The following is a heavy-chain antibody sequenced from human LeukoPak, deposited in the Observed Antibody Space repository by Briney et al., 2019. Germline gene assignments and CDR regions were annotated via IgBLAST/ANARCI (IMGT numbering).Heavy chain of an antibody. Sequence: SETLSLTCAVYGGSFSGYYWSWIRQPPGKGLEWIGEINHSGSTNYNPSLKSRVTISVDTSKNQFSLKLSSVTAADTAVYYCAWGTMVPSFDYWGQGTLVTVSS. CDR3: AWGTMVPSFDY. J-gene: IGHJ4*02. CDR1: GGSFSGYY. CDR2: INHSGST. D-gene: IGHD3-10*01. V-gene: IGHV4-34*01.